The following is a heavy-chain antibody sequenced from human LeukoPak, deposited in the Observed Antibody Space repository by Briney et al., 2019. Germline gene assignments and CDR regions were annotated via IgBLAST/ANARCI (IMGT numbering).Heavy chain of an antibody. CDR1: GGSISSGDYY. V-gene: IGHV4-30-4*08. Sequence: SETLSLTCTVSGGSISSGDYYWSWIRQPPGKGLEWIGYIYYSGSTYYNPSLKSRVTILVDTSKNQFSLKLSSVTAADTAVYYCARALDNWNDYWGQGTLVTVSS. D-gene: IGHD1-1*01. CDR2: IYYSGST. J-gene: IGHJ4*02. CDR3: ARALDNWNDY.